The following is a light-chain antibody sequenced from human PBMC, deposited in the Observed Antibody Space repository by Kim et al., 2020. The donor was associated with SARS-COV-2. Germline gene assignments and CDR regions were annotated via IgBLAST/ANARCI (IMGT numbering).Light chain of an antibody. V-gene: IGKV3-11*01. CDR2: DTS. J-gene: IGKJ5*01. CDR3: QQRFDWPLT. CDR1: QTISSY. Sequence: EIVLTQSPGTLSLSPGERAILSCRASQTISSYLSWYQQKPGQAPRLLIYDTSIRASGIPARFSGSASGTDFTLTISSLEPEDSAVYYCQQRFDWPLTFGQGTRLEIK.